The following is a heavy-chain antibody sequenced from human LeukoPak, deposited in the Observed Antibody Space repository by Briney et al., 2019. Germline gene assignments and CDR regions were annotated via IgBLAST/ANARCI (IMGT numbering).Heavy chain of an antibody. V-gene: IGHV4-38-2*02. Sequence: KPSETLSLTCTVSGYSISSGYYWGWIRQPPGKGLEWIGSIYHSGSTYYNPSLKSRVTISVDTSKNQFSLKLSSVTAADTAVYYCVRSSSSIFDYWGQGTLVTVSS. J-gene: IGHJ4*02. CDR3: VRSSSSIFDY. CDR1: GYSISSGYY. D-gene: IGHD6-6*01. CDR2: IYHSGST.